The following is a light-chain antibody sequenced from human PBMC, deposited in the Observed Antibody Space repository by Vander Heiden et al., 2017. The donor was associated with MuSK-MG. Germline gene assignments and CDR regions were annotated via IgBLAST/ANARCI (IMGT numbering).Light chain of an antibody. CDR2: YDI. V-gene: IGLV3-21*04. Sequence: YVLTQPPSVSVAPGQTTRLTRGGDNIGGKSVHWYQQKPGQAPVLVMYYDIDRPSGIPERFSCSNSGNTATLTISRVEDGDEADYYCQVWDSSSDSVIFGGGTKLTVL. CDR1: NIGGKS. J-gene: IGLJ2*01. CDR3: QVWDSSSDSVI.